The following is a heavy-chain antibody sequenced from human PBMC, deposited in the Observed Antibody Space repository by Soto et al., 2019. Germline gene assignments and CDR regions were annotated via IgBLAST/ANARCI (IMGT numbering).Heavy chain of an antibody. V-gene: IGHV3-73*02. CDR2: IRSKANSYAT. CDR1: GFTFSGSA. J-gene: IGHJ6*01. Sequence: EVQLVESGGGLVQPGGSLKLSCAASGFTFSGSAMHWVRQASGKGLEWVGRIRSKANSYATAYAASVKGRLTISRDDSKNTAYLQKNSLKTDDTAVYYCFIGVAPSAYYYGMDVWGQGTRVTVSS. D-gene: IGHD6-19*01. CDR3: FIGVAPSAYYYGMDV.